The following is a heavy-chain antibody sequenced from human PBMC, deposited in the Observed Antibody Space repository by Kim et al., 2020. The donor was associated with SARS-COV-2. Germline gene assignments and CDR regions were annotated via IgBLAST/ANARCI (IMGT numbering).Heavy chain of an antibody. CDR1: GGSISSSSYY. CDR2: IYYSGST. J-gene: IGHJ4*02. CDR3: ARLGIWFGGGPVDY. Sequence: SETLSLTCTVSGGSISSSSYYWGWIRQPPGKGLEWIGSIYYSGSTYYNPSLKSRVTISVDTSKNQFSLKLSSVTAADTAVYYCARLGIWFGGGPVDYWGQGTLVTVSS. D-gene: IGHD3-10*01. V-gene: IGHV4-39*01.